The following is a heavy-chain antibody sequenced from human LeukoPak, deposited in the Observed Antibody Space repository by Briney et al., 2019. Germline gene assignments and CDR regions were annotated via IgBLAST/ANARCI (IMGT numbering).Heavy chain of an antibody. J-gene: IGHJ4*02. CDR3: AKDHPFDYYYATSGYFLY. CDR2: ISGSGGST. V-gene: IGHV3-23*01. Sequence: SGGSLRLSCAASGFTFSSYAMSWVRQAPGKGLEWVSAISGSGGSTYYADSVKGRFTISRDNSKNTLYLQMNSLRAEDTAVYYCAKDHPFDYYYATSGYFLYWGQGTLVTVSS. D-gene: IGHD3-22*01. CDR1: GFTFSSYA.